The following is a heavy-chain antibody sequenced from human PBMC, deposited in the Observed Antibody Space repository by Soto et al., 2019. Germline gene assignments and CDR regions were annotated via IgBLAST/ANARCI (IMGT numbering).Heavy chain of an antibody. CDR3: ASYPTVYGDYVELTT. Sequence: ASVKVSCKASGYTFTRYDINCVRQATGQGLEWMGIINPSGGSTSYAQKFQGRVTMTRDTSTSTVYMELSSLRSEDTAVYYCASYPTVYGDYVELTTWGQGTLVTVSS. CDR2: INPSGGST. J-gene: IGHJ5*02. D-gene: IGHD4-17*01. CDR1: GYTFTRYD. V-gene: IGHV1-46*03.